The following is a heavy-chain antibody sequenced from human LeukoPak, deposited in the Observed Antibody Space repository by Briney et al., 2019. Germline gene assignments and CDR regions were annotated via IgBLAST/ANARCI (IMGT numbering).Heavy chain of an antibody. CDR3: ARGIDTAMVTWEKDYYDSSGYHYFDY. Sequence: ASVKVSCKASGYTFTSYYMHWVRQAPGQGLEWMGIINPSGGSTSYAQEFQGRVTMTRDTSTSTVYMELSSLRSEDTAVYYCARGIDTAMVTWEKDYYDSSGYHYFDYWGQGTLVTVSS. CDR2: INPSGGST. J-gene: IGHJ4*02. D-gene: IGHD3-22*01. V-gene: IGHV1-46*01. CDR1: GYTFTSYY.